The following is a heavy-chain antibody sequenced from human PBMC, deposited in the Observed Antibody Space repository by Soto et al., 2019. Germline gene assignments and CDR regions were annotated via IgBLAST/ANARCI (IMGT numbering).Heavy chain of an antibody. CDR1: EFTFSSYA. V-gene: IGHV3-30-3*01. D-gene: IGHD4-4*01. CDR3: ARVKTDYSNPRGPFFFYGMDV. Sequence: QVQLVESGGGVVHPERSLRLSCSASEFTFSSYAMHWVRQAPGKGLEWVAGISYVGGHKFYGDSVRGRFTISRDSSKTTVFLQMNSLRPEDTAAYYCARVKTDYSNPRGPFFFYGMDVWGQGTTVTVSS. J-gene: IGHJ6*02. CDR2: ISYVGGHK.